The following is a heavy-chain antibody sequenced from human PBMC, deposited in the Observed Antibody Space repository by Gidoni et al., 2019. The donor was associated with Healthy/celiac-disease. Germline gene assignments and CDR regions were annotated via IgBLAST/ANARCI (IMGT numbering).Heavy chain of an antibody. D-gene: IGHD2-2*01. V-gene: IGHV4-61*02. J-gene: IGHJ6*03. CDR1: GASISSGSYY. CDR3: ASSVVVVPAARSFDYYYMDV. Sequence: QVQLQESGPGLVKPSQTLSLTCPVSGASISSGSYYRSWIRQPAGKGLEWIGRIYTSGSTNYNPSLKSRVTISVDTSKNQFSLKLSSVTAADTAVYYCASSVVVVPAARSFDYYYMDVWGKGTTVTVSS. CDR2: IYTSGST.